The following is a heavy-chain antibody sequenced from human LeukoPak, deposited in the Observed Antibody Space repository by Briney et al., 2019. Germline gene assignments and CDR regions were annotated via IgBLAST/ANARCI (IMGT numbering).Heavy chain of an antibody. CDR3: ARFEVRSGSYFY. V-gene: IGHV1-8*01. CDR1: GYTFTSYD. CDR2: MNPNSGNT. J-gene: IGHJ4*02. Sequence: ASVKVSCKASGYTFTSYDINWVRQATGQGLEWMGWMNPNSGNTGYAQKFQGRVTMTRNTSISTAYMELSSLRSEDTAVYYCARFEVRSGSYFYWGQGTLVTVSS. D-gene: IGHD3-10*01.